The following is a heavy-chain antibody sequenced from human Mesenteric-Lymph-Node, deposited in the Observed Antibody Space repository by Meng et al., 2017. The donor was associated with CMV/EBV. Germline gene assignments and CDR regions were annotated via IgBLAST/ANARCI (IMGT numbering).Heavy chain of an antibody. CDR3: ARPHYYGSGSSPWFDP. J-gene: IGHJ5*02. V-gene: IGHV4-39*01. CDR1: VGSISSSSYY. Sequence: QLQLQESGPGLWKPSETPSLTCTVSVGSISSSSYYWGWIRQPPGKGLEWIGSIYYSGSTYYNPSLKSRVTISVDTSKNQFSLKLSSVTAADTAVYYCARPHYYGSGSSPWFDPWGQGTLVTVSS. D-gene: IGHD3-10*01. CDR2: IYYSGST.